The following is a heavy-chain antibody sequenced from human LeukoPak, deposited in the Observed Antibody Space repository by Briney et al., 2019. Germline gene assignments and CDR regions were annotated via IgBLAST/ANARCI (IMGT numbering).Heavy chain of an antibody. CDR3: ARVAYSGYDLPFVY. CDR1: GYTFTGYY. V-gene: IGHV1-2*02. D-gene: IGHD5-12*01. J-gene: IGHJ4*02. Sequence: ASVKVSCKASGYTFTGYYMHWVRQAPGQGLEWMGWINPNSGGTNYAQKFQGRVTMTRDTSISTAYMELSRLRSDDTAVYYCARVAYSGYDLPFVYWGQGTLVTVSS. CDR2: INPNSGGT.